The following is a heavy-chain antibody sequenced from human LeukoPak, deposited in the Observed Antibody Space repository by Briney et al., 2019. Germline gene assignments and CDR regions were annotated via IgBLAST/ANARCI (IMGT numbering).Heavy chain of an antibody. V-gene: IGHV4-59*05. CDR1: GGSISSYY. Sequence: SETLSLTCTVSGGSISSYYWSWIRQPPGKGLEWIGSIYYSGSTYYNPSLKSRVTISVDTSKNQFSLKLSSVTAADTAVYYCARAVVTTMRGYFDYWGQGTLVTVSS. J-gene: IGHJ4*02. CDR3: ARAVVTTMRGYFDY. D-gene: IGHD4-23*01. CDR2: IYYSGST.